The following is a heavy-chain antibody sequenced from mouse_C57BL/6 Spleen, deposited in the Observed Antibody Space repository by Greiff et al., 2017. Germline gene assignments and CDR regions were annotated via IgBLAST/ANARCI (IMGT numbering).Heavy chain of an antibody. Sequence: VQLQQSGAELVKPGASVQLSCTASGYAFSSYCMYWVKQRPGKGLEWIGQIYPGDGDTYYNVKFKGRATLTADKSSSTAYMHLSSLTSEDTAVYFCARWGNPVFDYWGQGTTRTGSS. J-gene: IGHJ2*01. CDR2: IYPGDGDT. D-gene: IGHD2-1*01. V-gene: IGHV1-80*01. CDR1: GYAFSSYC. CDR3: ARWGNPVFDY.